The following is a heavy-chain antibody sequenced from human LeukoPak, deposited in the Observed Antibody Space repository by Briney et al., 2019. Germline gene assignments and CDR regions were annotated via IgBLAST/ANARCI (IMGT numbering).Heavy chain of an antibody. CDR2: ISGSGGST. CDR1: GFTFSSYA. CDR3: AKDRSGSYWGKNFDY. D-gene: IGHD3-10*01. V-gene: IGHV3-23*01. Sequence: GGSLRLSCAASGFTFSSYAMSWVRQAPGKGLEWVSAISGSGGSTYYADSVKGRFTISRDNSKNSLYLQTNSLRAEDTAVYYCAKDRSGSYWGKNFDYWGQGTLVTVSS. J-gene: IGHJ4*02.